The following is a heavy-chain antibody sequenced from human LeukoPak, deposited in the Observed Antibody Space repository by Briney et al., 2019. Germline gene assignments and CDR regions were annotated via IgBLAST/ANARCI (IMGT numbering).Heavy chain of an antibody. CDR3: ARGRFVLRFLEWLGNYFDY. V-gene: IGHV4-30-4*01. Sequence: KSSETLSLTCTVSGGSISSGDYYWSWIRQPPGKGLEWIGYIYYSGSTYYNPSLKSRVTISVDTSKNQFSLKLSSVTAADTAVYYCARGRFVLRFLEWLGNYFDYWGQGTLVTVSS. CDR1: GGSISSGDYY. CDR2: IYYSGST. J-gene: IGHJ4*02. D-gene: IGHD3-3*01.